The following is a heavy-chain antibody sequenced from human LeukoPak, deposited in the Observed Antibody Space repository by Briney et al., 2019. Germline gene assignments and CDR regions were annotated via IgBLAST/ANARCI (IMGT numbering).Heavy chain of an antibody. D-gene: IGHD6-13*01. CDR2: INAGNGNT. CDR3: ARGVLREQQLGLDY. J-gene: IGHJ4*02. V-gene: IGHV1-3*01. CDR1: GYTFTIYA. Sequence: GASVKVSCKASGYTFTIYAIHWVRQAPGQRLEWMGWINAGNGNTQYSQKFQGRVTITRDTSASTAYMELSSLRSEDTAVYYCARGVLREQQLGLDYWGQGTLVTVSS.